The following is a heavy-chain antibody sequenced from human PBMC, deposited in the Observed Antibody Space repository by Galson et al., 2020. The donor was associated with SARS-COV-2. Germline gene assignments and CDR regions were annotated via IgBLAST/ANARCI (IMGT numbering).Heavy chain of an antibody. D-gene: IGHD4-17*01. V-gene: IGHV4-30-4*01. CDR1: GGSISSGDYY. CDR3: ARDRAVTTLPGGYYYGMDV. J-gene: IGHJ6*02. Sequence: ETSETLSLTCTVSGGSISSGDYYWSWIRQPPGKGLEWIGYIYYSGSTYYNPSLKSRVTISVDTSKNQFSLKLSSVTAADTAVYYCARDRAVTTLPGGYYYGMDVWGGGTTGTVS. CDR2: IYYSGST.